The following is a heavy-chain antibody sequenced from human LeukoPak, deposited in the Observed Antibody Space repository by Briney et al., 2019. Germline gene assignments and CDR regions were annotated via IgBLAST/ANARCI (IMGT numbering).Heavy chain of an antibody. Sequence: PSETLSLTCSVSGGSISSGGYYWSWIRQPPGKGLEWIAYMYHSGSTYYNPYLKSRVTISVDRSKNQLSLKLSSVTAADTAVYYCARASVAGTTFDIWGQGTMVTVSS. V-gene: IGHV4-30-2*01. CDR2: MYHSGST. J-gene: IGHJ3*02. CDR3: ARASVAGTTFDI. D-gene: IGHD6-19*01. CDR1: GGSISSGGYY.